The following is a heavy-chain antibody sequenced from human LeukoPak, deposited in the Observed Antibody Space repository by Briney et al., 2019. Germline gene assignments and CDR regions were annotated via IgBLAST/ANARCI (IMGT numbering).Heavy chain of an antibody. CDR1: GFTFSSYG. D-gene: IGHD1-26*01. J-gene: IGHJ3*02. Sequence: GGSLRLSCAASGFTFSSYGMHWVRQAPGKGLEWVAFIRYDGSNKYYADSVKGRFTISRDNSKNTLYLQMNSLRAEDTAVYYCAKETWELLGRGAFDIWGQGTMVTVSS. CDR3: AKETWELLGRGAFDI. V-gene: IGHV3-30*02. CDR2: IRYDGSNK.